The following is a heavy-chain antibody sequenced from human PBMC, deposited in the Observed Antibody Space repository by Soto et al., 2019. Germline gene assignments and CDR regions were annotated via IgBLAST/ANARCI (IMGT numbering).Heavy chain of an antibody. V-gene: IGHV3-74*01. CDR1: GFTFSNYW. CDR2: IDHDGPT. J-gene: IGHJ4*02. CDR3: VRDSHGDY. Sequence: EVQLVESGGGLVQPGGSLRLSCAGSGFTFSNYWMHWVRQAPGKGLEWVSRIDHDGPTDYADSVRGRFTTSRDNAENTLYLQMNSLRPEDTAVYYCVRDSHGDYWGQGTLVNVSS.